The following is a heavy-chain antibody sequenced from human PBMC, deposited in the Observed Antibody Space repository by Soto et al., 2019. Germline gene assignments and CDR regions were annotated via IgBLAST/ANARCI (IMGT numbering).Heavy chain of an antibody. V-gene: IGHV4-39*01. CDR1: GGSISSSSYY. Sequence: SETLSLTCTVSGGSISSSSYYWGWIRQPPGKGLEWIGSIYYSGSTYYNPSLKSRVTISVDTSKNQFSLKLSSVTAADTAVYYCASPAPHYCSGGSCRLPGYWGQGTLVTVSS. D-gene: IGHD2-15*01. CDR2: IYYSGST. J-gene: IGHJ4*02. CDR3: ASPAPHYCSGGSCRLPGY.